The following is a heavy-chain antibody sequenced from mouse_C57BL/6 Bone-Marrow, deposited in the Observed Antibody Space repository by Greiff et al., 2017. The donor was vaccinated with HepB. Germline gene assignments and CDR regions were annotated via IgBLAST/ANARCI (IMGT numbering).Heavy chain of an antibody. CDR1: GYTFTDYN. V-gene: IGHV1-18*01. Sequence: EVQLQQSGPELVKPGASVKIPCKASGYTFTDYNMDWVKQSHGKSLEWIGDINPNNGGTIYNQKFKGKATLTVDKSSSTAYMELRSLTSEDTAVYYCARPYDYDFAWFAYWGQGTLVTVSA. CDR3: ARPYDYDFAWFAY. CDR2: INPNNGGT. J-gene: IGHJ3*01. D-gene: IGHD2-4*01.